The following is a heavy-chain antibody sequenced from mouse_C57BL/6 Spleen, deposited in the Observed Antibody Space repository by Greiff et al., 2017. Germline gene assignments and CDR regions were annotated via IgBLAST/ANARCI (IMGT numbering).Heavy chain of an antibody. Sequence: VQLQQSGAELVRPGTSVKVSCKASGYAFTNYLIEWVKQRPGQGLEGIGVINPGSGGTTYNEKFKGKATLTADKSSSTAYMQLGSLTSEDSAVYFCARWNYYSIYYFDYWGQGTTLTVSS. D-gene: IGHD2-5*01. CDR1: GYAFTNYL. J-gene: IGHJ2*01. CDR3: ARWNYYSIYYFDY. V-gene: IGHV1-54*01. CDR2: INPGSGGT.